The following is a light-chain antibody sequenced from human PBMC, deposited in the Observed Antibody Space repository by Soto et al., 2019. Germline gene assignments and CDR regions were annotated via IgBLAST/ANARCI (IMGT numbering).Light chain of an antibody. CDR2: DAS. V-gene: IGKV1-5*01. Sequence: DIQMTQSPSTLSASVGDRVTITCRASKSASTFLAWYQQKPGQAPKLLIYDASTLQSGVRSRFSASASATELALSISGLQPDDFAVSYCAQYNHHAVTFGHGTKVEIK. J-gene: IGKJ1*01. CDR3: AQYNHHAVT. CDR1: KSASTF.